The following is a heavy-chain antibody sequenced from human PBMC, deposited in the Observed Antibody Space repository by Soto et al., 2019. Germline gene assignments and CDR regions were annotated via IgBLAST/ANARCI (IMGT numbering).Heavy chain of an antibody. CDR2: TYHSGGT. V-gene: IGHV4-4*02. Sequence: SETLSLTCGVSGDAITSSDYWSWVRQTPGRGLEWIGETYHSGGTKFNPSLKSRVTISVDKSKNQFSLRLTSVTAADTAIYYCARRHYDVLTGYYKGLDYWGQGTLVTVSS. CDR1: GDAITSSDY. J-gene: IGHJ4*02. CDR3: ARRHYDVLTGYYKGLDY. D-gene: IGHD3-9*01.